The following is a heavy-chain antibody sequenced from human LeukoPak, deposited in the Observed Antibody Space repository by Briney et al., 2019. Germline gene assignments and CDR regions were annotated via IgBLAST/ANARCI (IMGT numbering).Heavy chain of an antibody. CDR3: ARGRDYYGSGSYYNLKRPSDY. CDR1: GGSVTGYH. CDR2: IYSSGST. Sequence: PSETLSLTCTVSGGSVTGYHWNWIRQPAGEGLEWVGRIYSSGSTSINPSLNTRVTMSVDTSKNQFSLKLTSVTAADTGVYYCARGRDYYGSGSYYNLKRPSDYWGQGTLVTVSS. D-gene: IGHD3-10*01. J-gene: IGHJ4*02. V-gene: IGHV4-4*07.